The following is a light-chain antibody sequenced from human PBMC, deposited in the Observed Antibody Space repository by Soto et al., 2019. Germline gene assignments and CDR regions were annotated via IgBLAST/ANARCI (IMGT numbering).Light chain of an antibody. Sequence: VMTQSPATLSVSPGERATLSCWASETVATNLAWYQQKPGQAPRLLISGASTRATGIPARFSGSGSGTEFTLTISRLQSEDFAVYYCQQYNNWPPITFGQGTRLEIK. J-gene: IGKJ5*01. CDR1: ETVATN. CDR2: GAS. V-gene: IGKV3-15*01. CDR3: QQYNNWPPIT.